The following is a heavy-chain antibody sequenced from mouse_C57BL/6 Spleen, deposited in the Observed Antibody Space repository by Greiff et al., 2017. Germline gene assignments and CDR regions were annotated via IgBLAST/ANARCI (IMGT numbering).Heavy chain of an antibody. CDR2: IDPSDSYT. CDR3: ARGSYYDYEY. D-gene: IGHD2-4*01. CDR1: GYTFTSYW. V-gene: IGHV1-59*01. J-gene: IGHJ3*01. Sequence: QVQLQQPGAELARPGTSVKLSCKASGYTFTSYWMHWVKQRPGQGLEWIGVIDPSDSYTNYNQKFKGKATLTVDTSSSTAYMQLSSLTSEDSAVYYCARGSYYDYEYWGQGTLVTVSA.